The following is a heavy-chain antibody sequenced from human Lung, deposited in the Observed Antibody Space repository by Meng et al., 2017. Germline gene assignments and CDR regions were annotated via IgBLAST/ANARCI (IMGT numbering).Heavy chain of an antibody. CDR3: ARHETRGWSRSIVGCDH. CDR1: GGPISSSNDF. D-gene: IGHD1-26*01. V-gene: IGHV4-39*01. J-gene: IGHJ4*01. CDR2: IHYSGTT. Sequence: QLQLQESGPGLVKPSETLSLTCSVSGGPISSSNDFWGWIRQPPGKGLEWIAIIHYSGTTFYTPSLKSRVTISVDTSKNQFSLRLTSVTAADTGIYFCARHETRGWSRSIVGCDHWGHGTLVTVSS.